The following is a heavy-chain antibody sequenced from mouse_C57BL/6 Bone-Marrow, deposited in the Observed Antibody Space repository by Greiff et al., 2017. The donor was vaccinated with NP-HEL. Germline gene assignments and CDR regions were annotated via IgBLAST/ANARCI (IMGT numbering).Heavy chain of an antibody. CDR2: INPGSGGT. CDR1: GYAFTNYL. V-gene: IGHV1-54*01. CDR3: AREGTTVVDLDY. J-gene: IGHJ2*01. D-gene: IGHD1-1*01. Sequence: QVQLKQSGAELVRPGTSVKVSCKASGYAFTNYLIEWVKQRPGQGLEWIGVINPGSGGTNYNEKFKSKATLTVDKSSSTAYMQLSSRTSDDSAVYYCAREGTTVVDLDYWGQGTTLTVSS.